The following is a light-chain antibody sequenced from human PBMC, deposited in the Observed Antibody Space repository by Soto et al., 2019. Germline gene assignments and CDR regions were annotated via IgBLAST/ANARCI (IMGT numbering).Light chain of an antibody. CDR2: GAS. CDR3: QQYGTSPPWT. V-gene: IGKV3-20*01. CDR1: QSISRY. Sequence: IVLTQSPGTLSLSPGERTTLSCRASQSISRYLAWYQQKPGQGPRLLIYGASSRATGTPDRFSGSGSGTDFTLTINRLEPEDFAVYFCQQYGTSPPWTFGQGTKVDIK. J-gene: IGKJ1*01.